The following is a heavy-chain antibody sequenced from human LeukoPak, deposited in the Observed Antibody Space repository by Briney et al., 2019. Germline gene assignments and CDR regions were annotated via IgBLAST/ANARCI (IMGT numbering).Heavy chain of an antibody. V-gene: IGHV3-30*18. CDR3: AKDLEFRYSGSYGDY. D-gene: IGHD1-26*01. Sequence: PGRSLRLSCAASGFTFSSYGMHWVRQAPGKGLEWVAVISYDGSNKYYADSVKGRFTISRDNSKNTLYLQMNSLRAEDTAVYYCAKDLEFRYSGSYGDYWGQGTLVTVSS. CDR2: ISYDGSNK. J-gene: IGHJ4*02. CDR1: GFTFSSYG.